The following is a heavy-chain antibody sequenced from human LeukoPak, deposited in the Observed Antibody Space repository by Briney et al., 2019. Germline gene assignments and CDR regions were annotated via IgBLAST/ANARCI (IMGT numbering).Heavy chain of an antibody. CDR3: AGGHRDRDYYGSGSYYIGY. V-gene: IGHV4-59*01. CDR2: IYYSGST. Sequence: SETLSLTCTVSGGSISSYYWSWIRQPPGKGLEWIGYIYYSGSTNYNPSLNSRVTISVDTSKNQFSLKLSSVTAADTAVYYCAGGHRDRDYYGSGSYYIGYWGQGTLVTVSS. J-gene: IGHJ1*01. D-gene: IGHD3-10*01. CDR1: GGSISSYY.